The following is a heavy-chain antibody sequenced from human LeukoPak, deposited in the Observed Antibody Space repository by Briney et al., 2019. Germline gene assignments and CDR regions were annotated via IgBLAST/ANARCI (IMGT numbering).Heavy chain of an antibody. J-gene: IGHJ4*02. Sequence: PSETLSLTCAVYGGSFSGYHWNWIRQPPGKGLEWIGEINHSGSTNYNPSLKSRVTISVDTSKNQFSLKVNSVTAADTALYYCARGPFEDYQHWLAYWGQGTLVTVSS. CDR2: INHSGST. CDR1: GGSFSGYH. V-gene: IGHV4-34*01. D-gene: IGHD6-19*01. CDR3: ARGPFEDYQHWLAY.